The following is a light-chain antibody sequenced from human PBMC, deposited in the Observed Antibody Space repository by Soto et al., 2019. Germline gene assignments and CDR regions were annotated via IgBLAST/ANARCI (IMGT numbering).Light chain of an antibody. Sequence: QSALTQPASVSGSPGQSITISCTGTSSDVGGYNYVSWYQHLPGKAPKLIIYDVSNRPSGVSIRFSGSKSDNTASLTISGLQPEDEADYHCSSYTTSNTRQIVFGTGTKVTVL. V-gene: IGLV2-14*03. J-gene: IGLJ1*01. CDR1: SSDVGGYNY. CDR2: DVS. CDR3: SSYTTSNTRQIV.